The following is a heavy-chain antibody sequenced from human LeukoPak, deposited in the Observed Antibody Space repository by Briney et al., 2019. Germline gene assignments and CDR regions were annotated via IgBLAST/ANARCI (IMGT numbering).Heavy chain of an antibody. J-gene: IGHJ4*02. CDR2: IYYSGST. D-gene: IGHD5-12*01. CDR1: GGSISSYY. CDR3: ARTSGGYDYYFDY. Sequence: SETLSLTCTVSGGSISSYYWSWIRQPPGKGLEWIGYIYYSGSTNYNPSLKSRVTISVDTSKNQFSLKLSSVTAADTAVYYCARTSGGYDYYFDYWGQGTLVTVSS. V-gene: IGHV4-59*08.